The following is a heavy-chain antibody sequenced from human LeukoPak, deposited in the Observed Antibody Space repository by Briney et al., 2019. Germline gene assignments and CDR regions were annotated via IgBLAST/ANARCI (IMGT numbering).Heavy chain of an antibody. CDR3: ARANVGYCSSTSCFYCYYGMDV. V-gene: IGHV1-8*01. CDR2: MNPNSGNT. Sequence: ASVKVSCKASGYTFTSYDINWVRQATGQGLEWMGWMNPNSGNTGYAQKFQGRVTMTRNTSISTAYMELSSLRSEDTAVYYCARANVGYCSSTSCFYCYYGMDVWGQGTTVTVSS. CDR1: GYTFTSYD. J-gene: IGHJ6*02. D-gene: IGHD2-2*01.